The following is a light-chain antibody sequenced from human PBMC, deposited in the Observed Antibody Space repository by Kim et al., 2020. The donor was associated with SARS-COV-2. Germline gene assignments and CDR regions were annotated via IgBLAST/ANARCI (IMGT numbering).Light chain of an antibody. J-gene: IGKJ4*01. V-gene: IGKV3-15*01. CDR1: QSVRSH. CDR2: GAS. CDR3: QQYDNWAT. Sequence: EIVMTQSPATLSVSPGERATLSCRASQSVRSHLAWYQLKPGQAPRLLISGASTRATGIPARFSGSGSGTEFTLTIDSLQSEDFAVYYCQQYDNWATFGGGTKVDIK.